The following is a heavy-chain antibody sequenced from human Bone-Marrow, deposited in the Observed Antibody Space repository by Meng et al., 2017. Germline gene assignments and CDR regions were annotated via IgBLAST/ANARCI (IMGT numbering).Heavy chain of an antibody. CDR3: ARDSSGAYDY. CDR1: GFTFSAHY. J-gene: IGHJ4*02. V-gene: IGHV3-11*01. CDR2: ISGSGNTI. D-gene: IGHD1-26*01. Sequence: QGQVVESGGGWVKPGGSLRVSCSAFGFTFSAHYMSWIRQAPGKGLEWVSYISGSGNTIYYADSVKGRFTISRDNADNSLFLQMTSLRAEDTAVYYCARDSSGAYDYWGQGTLVTVSS.